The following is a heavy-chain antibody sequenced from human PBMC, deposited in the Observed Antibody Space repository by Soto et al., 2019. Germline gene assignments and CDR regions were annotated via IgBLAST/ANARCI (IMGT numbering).Heavy chain of an antibody. CDR3: ARDTLPTDFGLGWDV. D-gene: IGHD4-17*01. CDR2: IRSSGSTI. J-gene: IGHJ6*02. CDR1: GFVFSDFY. Sequence: QVQLAESGGDLVKPGGSLRLTCAASGFVFSDFYMSWIRQAPGKGLEWVSYIRSSGSTIHYADSVRGRFTISRDNAKKSLYLQVNSLRVEDTAVYYCARDTLPTDFGLGWDVWGQGTTVIVSS. V-gene: IGHV3-11*01.